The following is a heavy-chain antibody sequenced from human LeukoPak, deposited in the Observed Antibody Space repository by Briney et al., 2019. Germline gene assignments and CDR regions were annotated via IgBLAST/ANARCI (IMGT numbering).Heavy chain of an antibody. CDR2: ISSSGSTI. CDR3: ARDLAPVTYAPGY. V-gene: IGHV3-11*01. D-gene: IGHD4-17*01. CDR1: GFTFSDYY. J-gene: IGHJ4*02. Sequence: GRSLRLSCAASGFTFSDYYLSWIRQAPGKGLDWVSYISSSGSTIYYADSVKGRFTISRDNAKNSLYLQMNSLRAEDTAVYYCARDLAPVTYAPGYWGQGTLVTVSS.